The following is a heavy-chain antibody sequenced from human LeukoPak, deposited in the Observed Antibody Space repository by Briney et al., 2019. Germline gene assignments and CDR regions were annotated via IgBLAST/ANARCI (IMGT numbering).Heavy chain of an antibody. CDR2: MNPNSGNT. D-gene: IGHD2-15*01. CDR1: GYTFTSYD. J-gene: IGHJ4*02. CDR3: ARTCRIRGYCSGGSCYSGLYYFDY. V-gene: IGHV1-8*01. Sequence: ASVKVSCKASGYTFTSYDINWVRQATGQGLEWMGWMNPNSGNTGYAQKFQGRVTMTRNTSISTAYVELSSLRSEDTAVYYCARTCRIRGYCSGGSCYSGLYYFDYWGQGTLVTVSS.